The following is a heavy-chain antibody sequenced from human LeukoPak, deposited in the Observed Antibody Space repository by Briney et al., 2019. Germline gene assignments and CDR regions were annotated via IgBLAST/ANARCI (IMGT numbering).Heavy chain of an antibody. V-gene: IGHV4-59*01. J-gene: IGHJ4*02. Sequence: SETLSPTCTVSGGSISSYYWSWIRQPPGKGLEWIGYIYYSGSANYNPSLKSRVTISVDTSKNQFSLKLSSVTAADTAVYYCARGSLGYSGSYFKQSYYFDYWGQGTLVTVSS. CDR2: IYYSGSA. D-gene: IGHD1-26*01. CDR3: ARGSLGYSGSYFKQSYYFDY. CDR1: GGSISSYY.